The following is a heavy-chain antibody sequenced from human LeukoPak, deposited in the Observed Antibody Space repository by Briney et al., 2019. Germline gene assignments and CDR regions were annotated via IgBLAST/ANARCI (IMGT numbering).Heavy chain of an antibody. J-gene: IGHJ4*02. CDR2: VSAYNGNT. CDR1: GYAFTNYA. V-gene: IGHV1-18*01. D-gene: IGHD6-13*01. Sequence: ASVKVSCKASGYAFTNYAISWVRQAPGQGLEWMGWVSAYNGNTNYAQKLQGRVTMTTDTSTSTAYMELRSLRSDDTAVYYCARVLAAAGDGYYFDYWGQGTLVTVSS. CDR3: ARVLAAAGDGYYFDY.